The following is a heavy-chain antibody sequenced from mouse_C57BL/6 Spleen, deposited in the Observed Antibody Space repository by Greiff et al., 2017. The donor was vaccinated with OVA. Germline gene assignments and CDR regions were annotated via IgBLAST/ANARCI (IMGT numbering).Heavy chain of an antibody. CDR3: ARWDDYGGYWYFDV. D-gene: IGHD2-4*01. J-gene: IGHJ1*03. CDR1: GYTFTDYN. V-gene: IGHV1-22*01. Sequence: EVQLQQSGPELVKPGASVKMSCRASGYTFTDYNMHWVKQSHGKSLEWIGYINPNNGGTSYNQKFKGKATLTVNKSSSTAYMELRSLTSEDSAVYYCARWDDYGGYWYFDVWGTGTTVTVSS. CDR2: INPNNGGT.